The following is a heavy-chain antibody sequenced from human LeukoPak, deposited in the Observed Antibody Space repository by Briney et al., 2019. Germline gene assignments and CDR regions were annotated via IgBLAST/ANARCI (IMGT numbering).Heavy chain of an antibody. CDR2: IYYSGIA. Sequence: PSETLSLTCTVSGGSIGTFCWSWIRQPPGNGLEWIGCIYYSGIANYNPSLKSRVTISVDTSKNQFSLKLNSVTAADTAVYYCARSYGSGSYGSGGIGYYFDYWGQGTLVTVSS. J-gene: IGHJ4*02. CDR1: GGSIGTFC. V-gene: IGHV4-59*12. D-gene: IGHD3-10*01. CDR3: ARSYGSGSYGSGGIGYYFDY.